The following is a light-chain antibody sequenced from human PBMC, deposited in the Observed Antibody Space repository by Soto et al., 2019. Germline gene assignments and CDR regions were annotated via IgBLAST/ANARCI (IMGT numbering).Light chain of an antibody. J-gene: IGKJ4*01. CDR3: QQFNNYPLT. CDR1: QGISSA. V-gene: IGKV1D-13*01. CDR2: DAS. Sequence: AIQLTQSPSSLSASVGDRVTVTCRASQGISSALAWYQQKPGRAPKLLIYDASNLEGGVPSRFSGRGSETDFALTIGSLQPEDFATYYCQQFNNYPLTCGGGTKVEIK.